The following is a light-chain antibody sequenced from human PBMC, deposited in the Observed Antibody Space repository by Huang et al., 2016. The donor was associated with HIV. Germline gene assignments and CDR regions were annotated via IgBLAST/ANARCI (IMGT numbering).Light chain of an antibody. V-gene: IGKV3-20*01. CDR1: RSVNRSY. CDR3: QEYGSS. CDR2: GTS. Sequence: EIVLTQSPGTLSLSPGERATISCRASRSVNRSYIAWYQQKTGQAPRLLIYGTSSRATGIPDRFSGSGSGTDFTLTIRRLEPEDFAVYYCQEYGSSFGQGTQVEIK. J-gene: IGKJ1*01.